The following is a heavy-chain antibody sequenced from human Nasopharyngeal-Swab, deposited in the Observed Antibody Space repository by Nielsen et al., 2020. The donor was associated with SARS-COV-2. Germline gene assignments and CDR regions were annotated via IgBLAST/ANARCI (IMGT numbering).Heavy chain of an antibody. V-gene: IGHV1-18*01. D-gene: IGHD3-22*01. J-gene: IGHJ3*02. Sequence: ASVKVSCKASGYTFTSYGISWVRQAPGQGLEWMGWISVYNGNTNYAQKLQGRVTMTTDTSTSTAYMELRSLRSDDTAVYYCARGGHLYDSSGYFHAFDIWGQGTMVTVSS. CDR2: ISVYNGNT. CDR1: GYTFTSYG. CDR3: ARGGHLYDSSGYFHAFDI.